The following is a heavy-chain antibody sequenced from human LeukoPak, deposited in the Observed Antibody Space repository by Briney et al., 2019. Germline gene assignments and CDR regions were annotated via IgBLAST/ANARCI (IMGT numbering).Heavy chain of an antibody. Sequence: PGGSLRLSCAASGFTFSSYDMHWVRQATGKGLEWVSAIGTAGDTYYPGSVKGRFTISRDNAKNSLYLQMNSLRAEDTAVYYCARRDYYYGMDVWGQGTTVTVSS. V-gene: IGHV3-13*01. CDR1: GFTFSSYD. CDR2: IGTAGDT. J-gene: IGHJ6*02. CDR3: ARRDYYYGMDV.